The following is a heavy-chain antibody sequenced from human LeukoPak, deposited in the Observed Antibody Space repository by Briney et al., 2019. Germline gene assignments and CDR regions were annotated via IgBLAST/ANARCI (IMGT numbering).Heavy chain of an antibody. Sequence: SETLSLTCTVSGGSISSYYRSWIRQPPGKGLEWIGYIYYSGSTNYNPSLKSRVTISVDTSKNQFSLKLSSVTAADTAVYYCARGAHYDILTYLMDVWGQGTTVTVSS. CDR1: GGSISSYY. J-gene: IGHJ6*02. CDR2: IYYSGST. V-gene: IGHV4-59*08. CDR3: ARGAHYDILTYLMDV. D-gene: IGHD3-9*01.